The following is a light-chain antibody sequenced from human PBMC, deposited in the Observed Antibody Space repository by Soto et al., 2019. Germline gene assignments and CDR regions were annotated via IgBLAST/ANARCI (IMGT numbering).Light chain of an antibody. Sequence: EIVLTQSPATLSLSPGERATLSCRASQFINTYVAWYQHRPGQGPRLLIYEASKWATGIPARFSGSGSGTDVTLTISSLEPEDFGIYYCQQRHTWPTTFGGGDKVEI. CDR3: QQRHTWPTT. CDR2: EAS. CDR1: QFINTY. V-gene: IGKV3-11*01. J-gene: IGKJ4*01.